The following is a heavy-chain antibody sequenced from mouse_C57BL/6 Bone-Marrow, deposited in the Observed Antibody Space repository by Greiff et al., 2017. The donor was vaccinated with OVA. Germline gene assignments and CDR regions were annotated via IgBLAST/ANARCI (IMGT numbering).Heavy chain of an antibody. V-gene: IGHV5-2*01. Sequence: EVMLVESGGGLVQPGESLKLSCESNEYEFPSHDMSWVRKTPEKRLELVAAINSDGGSTYYPDTMERRFIISRDTTKKTLYLQMSSLRSEDAALYYCARRGNYWYFDVWGTGTTVTVSS. CDR1: EYEFPSHD. CDR2: INSDGGST. J-gene: IGHJ1*03. CDR3: ARRGNYWYFDV. D-gene: IGHD1-1*02.